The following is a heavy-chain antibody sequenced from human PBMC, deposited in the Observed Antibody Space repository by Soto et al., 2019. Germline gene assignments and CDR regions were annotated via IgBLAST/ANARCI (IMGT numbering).Heavy chain of an antibody. D-gene: IGHD3-22*01. CDR2: IIPIFGTA. J-gene: IGHJ4*02. CDR1: GGTFSRHA. V-gene: IGHV1-69*01. Sequence: QVQLVQSGAEVRKPGSSVKVSCKASGGTFSRHAISWVRQAPGQGLEWMGGIIPIFGTANHAQKFQGRGTISADESTSTVYMELSSLRSEDTAMYYCARGWGYDSNDYYYAYWGQGTLVIVSS. CDR3: ARGWGYDSNDYYYAY.